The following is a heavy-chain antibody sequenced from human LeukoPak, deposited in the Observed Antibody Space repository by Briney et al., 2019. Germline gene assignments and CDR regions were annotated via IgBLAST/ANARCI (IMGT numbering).Heavy chain of an antibody. Sequence: GGSLKLSCAASGFTFSSYSLNWVRQAPGKGLEWVSFISSSSITIYYADSVKGRFTISRDNAEKSLYLQMNSLRAEDTAVYYCARGRGGSYSAIDYWGQGTLVTVSS. CDR1: GFTFSSYS. CDR2: ISSSSITI. J-gene: IGHJ4*02. CDR3: ARGRGGSYSAIDY. V-gene: IGHV3-48*04. D-gene: IGHD2-15*01.